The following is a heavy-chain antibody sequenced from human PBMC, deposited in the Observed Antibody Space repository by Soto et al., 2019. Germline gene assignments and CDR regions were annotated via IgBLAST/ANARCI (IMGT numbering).Heavy chain of an antibody. CDR1: GGSISSYY. Sequence: HVQLQESGPGLVKPSETLSLTCTVSGGSISSYYWIWIRQPPGKGLEWIGYIYYSGSTNYNPSLKSRVTVSVDTSKKQSTLKLRSVTAAETAVYYCARSSTVTTRSGMEFWGLGTTVTVSS. CDR2: IYYSGST. J-gene: IGHJ6*02. V-gene: IGHV4-59*01. D-gene: IGHD4-4*01. CDR3: ARSSTVTTRSGMEF.